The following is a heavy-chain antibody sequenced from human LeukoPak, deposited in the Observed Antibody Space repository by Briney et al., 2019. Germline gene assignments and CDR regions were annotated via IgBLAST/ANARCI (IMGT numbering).Heavy chain of an antibody. Sequence: GGSLTLSCAASGYTFSDFSVNWVRQGPGKGLEWVSSISVRSNRYYADSVRGRFTISRDDARDSLFLQMNSLRAEDTAVYFCVRLRRNSDRSGYYYYYDYWGQGTLVTVSS. J-gene: IGHJ4*02. CDR3: VRLRRNSDRSGYYYYYDY. CDR2: ISVRSNR. D-gene: IGHD3-22*01. CDR1: GYTFSDFS. V-gene: IGHV3-69-1*01.